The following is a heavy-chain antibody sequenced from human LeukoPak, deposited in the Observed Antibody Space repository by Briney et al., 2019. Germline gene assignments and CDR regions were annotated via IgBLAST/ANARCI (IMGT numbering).Heavy chain of an antibody. D-gene: IGHD4-11*01. CDR2: IWYGGSNK. Sequence: GGSLRLSCAASGFTFSSYGMHWVRQAPGKGLEWVAVIWYGGSNKYYADSVKGRFTISRDNSKNTLYLQMNSLRAEDTAVYYCAKSRTRGTVTVPFDYWGQGTLVTVSS. CDR3: AKSRTRGTVTVPFDY. V-gene: IGHV3-30*02. CDR1: GFTFSSYG. J-gene: IGHJ4*02.